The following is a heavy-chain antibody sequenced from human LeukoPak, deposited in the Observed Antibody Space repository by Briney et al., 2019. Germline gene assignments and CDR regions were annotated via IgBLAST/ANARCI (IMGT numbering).Heavy chain of an antibody. CDR3: AKDRHAPGRYCSSTTCFPFDS. J-gene: IGHJ5*01. V-gene: IGHV3-48*03. D-gene: IGHD2-2*01. CDR1: GFTFSSYE. Sequence: GGSLRLSCAASGFTFSSYEMNWVRQAPGKGLDWVSYISSSGNTIYYADSVKGRFTISRDNSKSTLYLQMNSLRAEDTAVYYCAKDRHAPGRYCSSTTCFPFDSWGQGTLVTVSS. CDR2: ISSSGNTI.